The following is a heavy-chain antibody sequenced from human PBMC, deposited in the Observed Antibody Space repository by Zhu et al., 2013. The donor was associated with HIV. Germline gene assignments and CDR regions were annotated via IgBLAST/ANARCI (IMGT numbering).Heavy chain of an antibody. V-gene: IGHV1-2*04. D-gene: IGHD1-7*01. Sequence: QVQLVQSGAEVKKPGASVKVSCKASGYTFTGYYMHWVRQAPGQGLEWMGWINPNSGGTNYAQKFQGWVTMTRDTSISTAYMELSRLRSDDTAVYYCARVGVNWNYSRVGYYYGMDVWGQGTTVTVSS. J-gene: IGHJ6*02. CDR2: INPNSGGT. CDR1: GYTFTGYY. CDR3: ARVGVNWNYSRVGYYYGMDV.